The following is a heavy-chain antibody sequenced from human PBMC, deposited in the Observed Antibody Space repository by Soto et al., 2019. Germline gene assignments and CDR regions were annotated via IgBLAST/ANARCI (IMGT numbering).Heavy chain of an antibody. V-gene: IGHV4-31*03. Sequence: PSETLSLTCTVSGGSISSGGYYWSWIRQHPGKGLEWIGYIYYSGSTYYNPSLKSRITISVDTSKNQFSLKLSSVTAADTAVYYCASSLTNTPSYTYCSGGSCYDPDWFDPWGQGTLVTVSS. D-gene: IGHD2-15*01. CDR2: IYYSGST. J-gene: IGHJ5*02. CDR1: GGSISSGGYY. CDR3: ASSLTNTPSYTYCSGGSCYDPDWFDP.